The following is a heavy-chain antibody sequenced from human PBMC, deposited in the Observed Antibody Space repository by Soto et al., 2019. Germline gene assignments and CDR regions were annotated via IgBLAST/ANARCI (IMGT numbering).Heavy chain of an antibody. CDR1: GGSISSGGYA. Sequence: LSLTCAVSGGSISSGGYAWAWIRQPPGKGLEWVGYIYQSGSTYYNPSLKSRVTIAADRSKNQFSLNLASVTAADTAVYYCARSYSGGDAYFDYWGQGTVVTVSS. CDR3: ARSYSGGDAYFDY. D-gene: IGHD2-21*02. V-gene: IGHV4-30-2*01. J-gene: IGHJ4*02. CDR2: IYQSGST.